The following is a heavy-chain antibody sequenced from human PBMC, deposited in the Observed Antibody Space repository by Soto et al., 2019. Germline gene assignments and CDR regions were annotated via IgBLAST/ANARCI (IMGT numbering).Heavy chain of an antibody. J-gene: IGHJ4*02. Sequence: QLQLQESGSGLVKPSQTLSLNCAVSGVSISDGGYSWSWIRQPPGKGLEWIGYTHVSGDTYYNPSPTGRVPLSVDRSRSQFSLNLRSMTAAATAVYYCARPPLYGSKSHVDYWGQGTLVSVSS. CDR1: GVSISDGGYS. D-gene: IGHD3-10*01. CDR3: ARPPLYGSKSHVDY. V-gene: IGHV4-30-2*01. CDR2: THVSGDT.